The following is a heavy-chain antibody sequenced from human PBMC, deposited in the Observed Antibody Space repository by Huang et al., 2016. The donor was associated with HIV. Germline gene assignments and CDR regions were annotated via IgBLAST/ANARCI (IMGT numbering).Heavy chain of an antibody. CDR2: IIHTGTT. V-gene: IGHV4-34*02. CDR1: GGSFSPYY. CDR3: ARVPTPSYYDFWSLSSSEEDVYYYGMDV. D-gene: IGHD3-3*01. Sequence: QVRLQQWGAGVLKPSETLSLTCAVYGGSFSPYYWSWVRQSPGKAPEWICEIIHTGTTNYNPSRKNRVTISKDTSKNQFSLKLTSVTAADSAVYYCARVPTPSYYDFWSLSSSEEDVYYYGMDVWGQGTTVTVSS. J-gene: IGHJ6*02.